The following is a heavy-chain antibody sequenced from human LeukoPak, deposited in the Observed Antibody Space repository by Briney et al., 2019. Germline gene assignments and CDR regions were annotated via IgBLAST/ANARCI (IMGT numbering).Heavy chain of an antibody. J-gene: IGHJ4*02. D-gene: IGHD6-13*01. CDR1: LFSFSTYS. V-gene: IGHV3-23*01. Sequence: GGSLRLSCAASLFSFSTYSTSWVRRAPGKGLHWVSIISGSGITTYYADSVKGRFTISRDNSKNTLYLQMNSLRAEDTAIYYCAKGAVADTYYFDYWGQGTLVTVSS. CDR2: ISGSGITT. CDR3: AKGAVADTYYFDY.